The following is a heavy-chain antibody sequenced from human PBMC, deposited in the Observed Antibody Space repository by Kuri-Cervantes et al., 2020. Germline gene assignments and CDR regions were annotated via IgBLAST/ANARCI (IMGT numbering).Heavy chain of an antibody. D-gene: IGHD2-2*01. V-gene: IGHV5-51*01. Sequence: KVSCKGSGYNFGNYWIGWVRQMPGKGLEWMGIIYPGDSDTRYSPSFQGQVTISADKSISTAYLQWSSLKASDTAMYYCARGLRYCSSTSCYGGNWFDPWGQGTLVTVSS. J-gene: IGHJ5*02. CDR3: ARGLRYCSSTSCYGGNWFDP. CDR2: IYPGDSDT. CDR1: GYNFGNYW.